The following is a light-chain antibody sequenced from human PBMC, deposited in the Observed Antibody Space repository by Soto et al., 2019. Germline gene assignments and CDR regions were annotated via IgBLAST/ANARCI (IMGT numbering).Light chain of an antibody. Sequence: QSVLTQPPSVSGAPGQRVTISCTGSSSNIGAGYDVHWYQQLPGTAPKLLMYGNSNRPSGVPDRFSGSKSGTSASLAITGLQAEDEADYYYQSYDSSLSGSEDFGTGTKVTVL. V-gene: IGLV1-40*01. CDR1: SSNIGAGYD. CDR2: GNS. J-gene: IGLJ1*01. CDR3: QSYDSSLSGSED.